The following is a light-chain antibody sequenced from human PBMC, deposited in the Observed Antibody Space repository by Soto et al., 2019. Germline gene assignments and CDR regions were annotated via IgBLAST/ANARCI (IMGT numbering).Light chain of an antibody. V-gene: IGKV3-11*01. CDR2: DAS. CDR3: HQRSNWPRFT. Sequence: EIVLTQSPATLSLSPGERTTLSCRASQSVSNYLDWYQQKPGQSPRLLIYDASNRATGIPARFSGSGSGTDFTLTICILEPEDFAVYYCHQRSNWPRFTFGQGTKVDIK. CDR1: QSVSNY. J-gene: IGKJ2*01.